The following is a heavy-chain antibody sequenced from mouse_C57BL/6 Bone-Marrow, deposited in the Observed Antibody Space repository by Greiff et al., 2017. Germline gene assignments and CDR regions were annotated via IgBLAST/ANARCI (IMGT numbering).Heavy chain of an antibody. CDR2: INPNYGTT. Sequence: EVKLMESGPELVKPGASVKISCKASGYSFTDYNMNWVKQSNGKSLEWIGVINPNYGTTSYNQKFKGKATLTVDQSSSTAYMQLNSLTSEDSAVYYCARCYYYGSSYWYFDVWGTGTTVTVSS. J-gene: IGHJ1*03. CDR1: GYSFTDYN. D-gene: IGHD1-1*01. CDR3: ARCYYYGSSYWYFDV. V-gene: IGHV1-39*01.